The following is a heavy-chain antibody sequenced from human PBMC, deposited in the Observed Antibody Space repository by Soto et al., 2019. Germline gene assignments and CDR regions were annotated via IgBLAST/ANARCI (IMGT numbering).Heavy chain of an antibody. V-gene: IGHV3-74*01. CDR1: GFTFSNYW. J-gene: IGHJ4*02. CDR2: INSDGGST. CDR3: ARQGFES. Sequence: GGSLRLSCAASGFTFSNYWMHWVRQAPGKGLVWVSRINSDGGSTYYADFVKGRFTISRDNAKNTLYLQTNSLRAEDTALYYCARQGFESWGQGTPVTVSS.